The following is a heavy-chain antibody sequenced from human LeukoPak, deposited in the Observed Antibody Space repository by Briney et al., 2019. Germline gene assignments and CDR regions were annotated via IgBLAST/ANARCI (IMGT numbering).Heavy chain of an antibody. Sequence: PGGSLRLSCAASGFTFSSYSMNWVRQAPGKGLEWVSYISSSSSTIYYADSVKGRFTISRDNAKNSLYLQMSSLRDEDTAVYYCARDHSPTVNPFYFDYWGQGTLVSVSS. CDR1: GFTFSSYS. J-gene: IGHJ4*02. D-gene: IGHD4-17*01. CDR2: ISSSSSTI. CDR3: ARDHSPTVNPFYFDY. V-gene: IGHV3-48*02.